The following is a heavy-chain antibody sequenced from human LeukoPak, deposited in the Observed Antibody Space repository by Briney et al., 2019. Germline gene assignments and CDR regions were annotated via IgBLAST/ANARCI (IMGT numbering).Heavy chain of an antibody. CDR2: ISSSSSSYI. V-gene: IGHV3-21*04. Sequence: PGGSLRLSCAASGFTFMTYSMNWVRQAPGKGLEWVSSISSSSSSYIYYADSVKGRFTISRDNSKNTLYLQMNSLRAEDTTVYYCAKFVPIVGAFDPWGQGTLVTVSS. D-gene: IGHD1-26*01. CDR1: GFTFMTYS. J-gene: IGHJ5*02. CDR3: AKFVPIVGAFDP.